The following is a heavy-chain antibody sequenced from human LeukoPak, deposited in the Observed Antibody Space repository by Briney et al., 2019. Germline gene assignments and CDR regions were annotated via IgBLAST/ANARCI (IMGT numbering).Heavy chain of an antibody. CDR3: AKGRYYCDY. J-gene: IGHJ4*02. CDR2: IGGSGGST. CDR1: GFAFSSYA. V-gene: IGHV3-23*01. Sequence: GGSLRLSCAASGFAFSSYAMSWVRQAPGKGLEWVSAIGGSGGSTYYADSVKGRFTISRGNSKNTLYLQMNSLRAEDTAVYYCAKGRYYCDYWGQGTLVTVSS.